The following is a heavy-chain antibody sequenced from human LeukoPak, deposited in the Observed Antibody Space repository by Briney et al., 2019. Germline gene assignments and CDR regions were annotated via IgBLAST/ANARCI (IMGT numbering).Heavy chain of an antibody. D-gene: IGHD4-17*01. J-gene: IGHJ4*02. CDR2: IYPGDSET. V-gene: IGHV5-51*01. CDR3: ARHFRSNGDYGPPDY. CDR1: GYSITSYW. Sequence: GESLQISCQGSGYSITSYWIAWVRPMPRKGLEWIGIIYPGDSETRYSPSFQGQVTISADKSISTAYLQWSSLKASDTAMYYCARHFRSNGDYGPPDYWGQGTLVTVSS.